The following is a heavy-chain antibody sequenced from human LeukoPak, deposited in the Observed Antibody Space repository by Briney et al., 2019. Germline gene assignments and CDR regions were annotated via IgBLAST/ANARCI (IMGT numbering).Heavy chain of an antibody. CDR3: ARNNGYSSCWSLLDY. CDR1: GGSISSSNW. J-gene: IGHJ4*02. D-gene: IGHD6-13*01. Sequence: PSETLSLTCAVSGGSISSSNWWSWVRQPPGKGLEWIGEIYHSGSTNYNPSLKSRVTISVDKSKNQFSLKLSSVTAADTAVYYCARNNGYSSCWSLLDYWGQGTLVTVSS. V-gene: IGHV4-4*02. CDR2: IYHSGST.